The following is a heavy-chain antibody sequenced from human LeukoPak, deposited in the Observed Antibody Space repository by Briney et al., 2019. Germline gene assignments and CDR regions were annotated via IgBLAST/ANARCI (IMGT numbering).Heavy chain of an antibody. D-gene: IGHD3-16*02. Sequence: PGGSLRRSCTVSGFSFSNYWMSWVRQAPGKGLEWMANMNQDETETNYVDSVKGRFIISRDNAKNSLFLRMNSLRVEDTAIYYCARVRSPPEHTSNYRPVDYWGQGILVTVSS. CDR2: MNQDETET. J-gene: IGHJ4*02. CDR1: GFSFSNYW. V-gene: IGHV3-7*03. CDR3: ARVRSPPEHTSNYRPVDY.